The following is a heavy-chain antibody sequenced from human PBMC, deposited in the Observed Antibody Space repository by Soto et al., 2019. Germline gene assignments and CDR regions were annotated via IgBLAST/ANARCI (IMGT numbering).Heavy chain of an antibody. CDR3: ARADSGYVFNWFDP. CDR2: IYYSGST. D-gene: IGHD5-12*01. Sequence: SETLSLTCTVSGGSISSGDYYWSWIRQPPGKGLEWIGYIYYSGSTYYNPSLKSRVTISVDTSKNQFSLKLGSVTAADTAVYYCARADSGYVFNWFDPWGQGTLVTVSS. V-gene: IGHV4-30-4*01. J-gene: IGHJ5*02. CDR1: GGSISSGDYY.